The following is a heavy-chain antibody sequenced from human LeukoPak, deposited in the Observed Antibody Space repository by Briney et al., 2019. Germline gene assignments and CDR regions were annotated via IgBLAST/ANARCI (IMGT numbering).Heavy chain of an antibody. Sequence: ASVKVSCKTSGCTFTAYGVCWVRQVPGHGLEWMGGINGHSGYTVYAQKFQGRVTMTTSPFTNTAYLELASRSSGGAAIYYCARDTDHIVDYWGQGTLVAVSS. J-gene: IGHJ4*02. D-gene: IGHD2-21*01. CDR1: GCTFTAYG. V-gene: IGHV1-18*01. CDR2: INGHSGYT. CDR3: ARDTDHIVDY.